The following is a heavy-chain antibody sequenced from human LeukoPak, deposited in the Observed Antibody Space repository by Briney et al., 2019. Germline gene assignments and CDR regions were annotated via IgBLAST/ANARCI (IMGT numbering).Heavy chain of an antibody. CDR3: AKTEGYSYGYYFDY. CDR2: VSYDGFNK. Sequence: GGSLRLSCAASGFTFSSYAMHWVRQSLGKGLEWVAVVSYDGFNKYYADSVKGRFTISRDNSKNTLYLQMNSLRAEDTAVYYCAKTEGYSYGYYFDYWGQGTLVTVSS. D-gene: IGHD5-18*01. CDR1: GFTFSSYA. V-gene: IGHV3-30*18. J-gene: IGHJ4*02.